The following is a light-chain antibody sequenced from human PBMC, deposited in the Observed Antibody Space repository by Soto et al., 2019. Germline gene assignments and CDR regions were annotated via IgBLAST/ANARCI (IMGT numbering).Light chain of an antibody. CDR2: EVS. CDR1: STDFVSYNR. Sequence: QAVLSKPPSVSGSPGQSVTISCTGTSTDFVSYNRVSWYQQPPGTAPKLMIYEVSKRPSGVPDRFSGSKSGNTASLTISGLQAADEADYYCSLYTSENAYVFGTGTKVTAL. J-gene: IGLJ1*01. CDR3: SLYTSENAYV. V-gene: IGLV2-18*01.